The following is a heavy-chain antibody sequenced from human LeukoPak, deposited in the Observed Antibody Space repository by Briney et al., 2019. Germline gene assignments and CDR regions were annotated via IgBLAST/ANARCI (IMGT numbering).Heavy chain of an antibody. CDR1: GFTFSSYG. V-gene: IGHV3-30*02. J-gene: IGHJ4*02. CDR3: AKDQKSGYYDSSGPTY. Sequence: GGSLRLSCAASGFTFSSYGMHWVRQAPGKGLEWVAFIRYDGSNKYYADSVKGRFTVSRDNSKNTLYLQMNSLRAEDTAVYYCAKDQKSGYYDSSGPTYWGQGTLVTVSS. D-gene: IGHD3-22*01. CDR2: IRYDGSNK.